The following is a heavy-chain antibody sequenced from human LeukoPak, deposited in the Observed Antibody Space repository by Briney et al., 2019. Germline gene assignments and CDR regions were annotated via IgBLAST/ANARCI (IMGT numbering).Heavy chain of an antibody. CDR3: ARDFLSYDGSENHFEDTFDI. J-gene: IGHJ3*02. CDR1: GYSFDGYG. CDR2: IGAFNGST. D-gene: IGHD3-22*01. Sequence: ASVKVSCKASGYSFDGYGISWVRQAPGQGLEWLGWIGAFNGSTNYAQNLQGRVTMTADTSTTTAYMELRSLSSDDTAVYYCARDFLSYDGSENHFEDTFDIWGQGTMATVSS. V-gene: IGHV1-18*01.